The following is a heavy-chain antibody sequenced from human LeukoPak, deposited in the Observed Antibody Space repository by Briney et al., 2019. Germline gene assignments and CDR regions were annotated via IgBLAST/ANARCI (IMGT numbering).Heavy chain of an antibody. J-gene: IGHJ4*02. D-gene: IGHD6-13*01. V-gene: IGHV3-13*05. Sequence: PGGSLRLSCEASGFTFSSSDMHWVRQATGKGLEWVSTISTAGDPYYPGSVKGRFTISRENAKNSLYLQMNGLRAGDTAVYYCARGSGSSSWYSLDCWGQGTLVTVSS. CDR1: GFTFSSSD. CDR3: ARGSGSSSWYSLDC. CDR2: ISTAGDP.